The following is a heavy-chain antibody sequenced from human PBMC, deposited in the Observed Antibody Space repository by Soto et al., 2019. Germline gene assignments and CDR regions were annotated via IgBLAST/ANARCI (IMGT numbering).Heavy chain of an antibody. CDR2: IYYSGST. CDR3: AREGSYSAYNFAHGIQLWSFDF. Sequence: PSETLSLTCTVSGGSISSGGYYWSWIRQHPGKGLEWIGYIYYSGSTYYNPSLKSRVSMSLDTSKNQFSLKLTSVTAADMAVYYCAREGSYSAYNFAHGIQLWSFDFWGQGALVTVSS. CDR1: GGSISSGGYY. V-gene: IGHV4-31*03. D-gene: IGHD5-12*01. J-gene: IGHJ4*02.